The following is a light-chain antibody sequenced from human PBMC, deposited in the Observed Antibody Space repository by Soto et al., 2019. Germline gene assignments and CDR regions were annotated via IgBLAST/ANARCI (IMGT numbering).Light chain of an antibody. CDR3: QQYGTLPWT. CDR1: QSVSSN. CDR2: GAS. V-gene: IGKV3-20*01. Sequence: EIVITQSPAPLSVFPGGRATLSFRASQSVSSNLAWYQQKPGQAPRLLIYGASSRATGIPDRFSGSGSGTDFTLTISRLEPEDFAVYSCQQYGTLPWTFGQGTKVDI. J-gene: IGKJ1*01.